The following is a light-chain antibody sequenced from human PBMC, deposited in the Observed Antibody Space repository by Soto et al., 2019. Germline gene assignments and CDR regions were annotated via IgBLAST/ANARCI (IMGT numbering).Light chain of an antibody. J-gene: IGLJ2*01. V-gene: IGLV1-40*01. CDR3: QSYDTSLSGPVV. CDR1: SSNIGAGYD. CDR2: DNN. Sequence: QSVLTQPPSLSGAPGQRDTISCTGSSSNIGAGYDVHWYQHLPGTAPKLLMFDNNKRPSGVPDRFSGSKSGTSASLAITGLQAEDEAEYYCQSYDTSLSGPVVFGGGTKLTVL.